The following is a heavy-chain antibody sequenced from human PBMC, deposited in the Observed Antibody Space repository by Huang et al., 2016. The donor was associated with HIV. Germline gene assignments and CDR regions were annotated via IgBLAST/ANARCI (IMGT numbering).Heavy chain of an antibody. CDR2: ISGNTGET. CDR1: GYTFTNYG. D-gene: IGHD3-22*01. V-gene: IGHV1-18*01. CDR3: ARDNYYGVSGYRDAFDI. J-gene: IGHJ3*02. Sequence: QVELVQSGPEVKKPGASVKVSCKASGYTFTNYGVTWVRQAPGQGLVWVGWISGNTGETNYAQKVQGRLTMTTDTSTSTAYMELRSRGSDDTAVYYCARDNYYGVSGYRDAFDIWGQGTLVTVSS.